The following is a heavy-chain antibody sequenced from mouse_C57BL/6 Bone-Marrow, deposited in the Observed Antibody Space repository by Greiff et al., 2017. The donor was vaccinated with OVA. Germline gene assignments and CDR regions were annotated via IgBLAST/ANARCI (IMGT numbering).Heavy chain of an antibody. CDR3: TTKAYYSNPWFAY. J-gene: IGHJ3*01. V-gene: IGHV14-4*01. CDR2: IDPENGDT. D-gene: IGHD2-5*01. CDR1: GFNIKDDY. Sequence: EVQLQQSGAELVRPGASVKLSCTASGFNIKDDYMHWVKQRPEQGLEWIGWIDPENGDTEYASKFQGKATITADTSSNTAYLQLSSLTSEDTAVYYCTTKAYYSNPWFAYWGQGTLVTVSA.